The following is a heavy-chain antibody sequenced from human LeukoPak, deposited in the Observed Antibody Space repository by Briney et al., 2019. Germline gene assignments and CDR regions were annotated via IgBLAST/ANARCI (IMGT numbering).Heavy chain of an antibody. J-gene: IGHJ4*02. V-gene: IGHV4-59*08. D-gene: IGHD3-10*01. Sequence: SETLSLTCTVSGGSISSYYWSWIRQPPGKGLEWIGYIYYSGSTNYNPSFKSRVTISVATSKNQFSLKLSSVTAADTAVYYCARYYYGSGSRGDYFDYWGQGTLVTVSS. CDR2: IYYSGST. CDR1: GGSISSYY. CDR3: ARYYYGSGSRGDYFDY.